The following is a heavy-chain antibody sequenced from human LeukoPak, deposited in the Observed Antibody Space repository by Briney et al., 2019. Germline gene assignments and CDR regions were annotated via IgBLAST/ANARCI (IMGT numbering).Heavy chain of an antibody. V-gene: IGHV4-59*08. J-gene: IGHJ4*02. Sequence: SETLSLTCTVSVGSISSDYWSWIRQPPGKGLEWIGWISYSGSTNYNPSLKTRVTISVDTSKNQFSLKLSSVTAADTAVYYCARQASCSSTNCYPFDYWGQGTLVTVSS. CDR3: ARQASCSSTNCYPFDY. CDR1: VGSISSDY. CDR2: ISYSGST. D-gene: IGHD2-2*01.